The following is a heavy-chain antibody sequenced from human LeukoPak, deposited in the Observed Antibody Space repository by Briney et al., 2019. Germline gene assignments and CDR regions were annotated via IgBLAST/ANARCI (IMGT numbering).Heavy chain of an antibody. CDR1: GGSISSSSYY. V-gene: IGHV4-39*02. CDR2: IYYSGST. D-gene: IGHD1-26*01. Sequence: PSETLSLTCTVSGGSISSSSYYWGWIRQPPGKGLEWIGSIYYSGSTYYNPSLKSRVTISVDTSKNQFSLKLSSVTAADTAVYYCARDSVGARRGAFDIWGRGTMVTVSS. CDR3: ARDSVGARRGAFDI. J-gene: IGHJ3*02.